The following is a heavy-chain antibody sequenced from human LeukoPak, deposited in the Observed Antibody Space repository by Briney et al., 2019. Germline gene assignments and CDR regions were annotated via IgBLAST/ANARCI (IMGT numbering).Heavy chain of an antibody. CDR3: ATLTVRGVINI. V-gene: IGHV3-15*01. D-gene: IGHD3-10*01. J-gene: IGHJ4*02. Sequence: GGSLRLSCAASGFTFSNTWMNWVRQAPGKGLEWVGRIQSKTDGGTTEYAAPVKGRFTISRDDSKTTLYLQMNTLETEDTAVYYCATLTVRGVINIWGQGTLVTVSS. CDR2: IQSKTDGGTT. CDR1: GFTFSNTW.